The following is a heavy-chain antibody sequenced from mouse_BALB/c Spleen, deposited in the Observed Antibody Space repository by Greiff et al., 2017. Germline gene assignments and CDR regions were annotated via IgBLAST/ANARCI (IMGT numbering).Heavy chain of an antibody. CDR1: GYAFTNYL. CDR2: INPGSGGT. Sequence: VQLQQSGAELVRPGTSVKVSCKASGYAFTNYLIEWVKQRPGQGLEWIGVINPGSGGTNYNEKFKGKATLTADKSSNTAYMQLSSLTSDDSAVYFCARSAYGYGGAWFAYWGQGTLVTGSA. D-gene: IGHD2-2*01. CDR3: ARSAYGYGGAWFAY. J-gene: IGHJ3*01. V-gene: IGHV1-54*03.